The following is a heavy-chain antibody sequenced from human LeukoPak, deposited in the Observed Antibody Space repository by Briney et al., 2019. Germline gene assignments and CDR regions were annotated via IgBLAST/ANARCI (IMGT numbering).Heavy chain of an antibody. D-gene: IGHD6-19*01. Sequence: GGSLRHSCAASGFTFSSYSMNWVRQAPGEGVEWISHISSSSSPIYYADSVKGRFTISRDNAKNSLYLQMNSLRAEDTAVYYCTRVLYSSGWYGDHYWGQGTLVTVSS. J-gene: IGHJ4*02. CDR3: TRVLYSSGWYGDHY. V-gene: IGHV3-48*04. CDR2: ISSSSSPI. CDR1: GFTFSSYS.